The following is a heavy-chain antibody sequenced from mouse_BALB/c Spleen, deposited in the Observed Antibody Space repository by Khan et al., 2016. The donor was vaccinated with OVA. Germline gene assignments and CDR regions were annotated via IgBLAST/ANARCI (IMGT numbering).Heavy chain of an antibody. CDR1: GFAFSSYD. CDR2: ISSGGDST. CDR3: TRRPGYFDV. Sequence: DVKLVESGGGLVKPGGSLKLSCTASGFAFSSYDMSWVRQTPEKRLEWVAYISSGGDSTYSSDTVKGRFTISRDNANNTLYLQMNSLKSEDTAIXYCTRRPGYFDVWGAGTTVTVAS. J-gene: IGHJ1*01. V-gene: IGHV5-12-1*01.